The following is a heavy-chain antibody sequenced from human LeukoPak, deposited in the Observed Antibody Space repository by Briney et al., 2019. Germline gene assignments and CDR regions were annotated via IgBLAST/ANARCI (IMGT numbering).Heavy chain of an antibody. V-gene: IGHV4-34*01. CDR3: ARRPDKSRNTVLGVRDYYFYMDV. J-gene: IGHJ6*03. D-gene: IGHD2/OR15-2a*01. CDR2: VDHSGST. Sequence: PETLSLTCAVFGGSFSGYHWTWIRQPPGKGLEWMGEVDHSGSTKYNSSLMSRVTISVDTSKNHYSLKLSSVTAADTAVYYCARRPDKSRNTVLGVRDYYFYMDVWGKGTTVAVSS. CDR1: GGSFSGYH.